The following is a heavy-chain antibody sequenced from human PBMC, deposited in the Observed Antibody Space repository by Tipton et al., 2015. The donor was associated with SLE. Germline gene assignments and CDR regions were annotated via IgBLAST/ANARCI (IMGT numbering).Heavy chain of an antibody. CDR2: FYSSGTR. CDR3: ARFPGGSYYYYTLDV. Sequence: TLSLTCTVSGGSISSNNYYWGWIRQPPGKGLEWVGSFYSSGTRHYNPSLESRVTISVDTSKNQFSLRLSSVTATDTAVYYCARFPGGSYYYYTLDVCGQGTTVTVSS. V-gene: IGHV4-39*07. CDR1: GGSISSNNYY. J-gene: IGHJ6*02. D-gene: IGHD1-26*01.